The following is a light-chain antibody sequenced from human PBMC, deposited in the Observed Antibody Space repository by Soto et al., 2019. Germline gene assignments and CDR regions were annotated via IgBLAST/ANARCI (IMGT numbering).Light chain of an antibody. CDR1: QSVSSN. CDR2: DAS. Sequence: EIVLTQSPGTLSLSPGERATLSCRASQSVSSNLAWYQQKPGQAPRLLIYDASNRATGIPARFSGNGSGTDFTLTISSLEPEDFAVYFCQQRSNWPLTFGPGTKVDIK. CDR3: QQRSNWPLT. J-gene: IGKJ3*01. V-gene: IGKV3-11*01.